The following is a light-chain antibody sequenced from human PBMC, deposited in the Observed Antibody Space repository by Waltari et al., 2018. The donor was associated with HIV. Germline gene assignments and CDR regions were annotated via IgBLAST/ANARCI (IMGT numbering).Light chain of an antibody. J-gene: IGKJ4*01. CDR2: LGS. Sequence: DIVMTQSPLSLPVTPGEPASISCRSSQSLLYSNGYNYLDWYLQKPGQPPQLMVYLGSNRASGVPDRFRGSGSGTDFTLKISRVEAEDVGVYYCMQALQNPLTFGGGTKVEIK. CDR3: MQALQNPLT. V-gene: IGKV2-28*01. CDR1: QSLLYSNGYNY.